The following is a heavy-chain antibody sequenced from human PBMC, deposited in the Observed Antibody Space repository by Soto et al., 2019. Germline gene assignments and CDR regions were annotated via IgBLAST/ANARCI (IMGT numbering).Heavy chain of an antibody. CDR1: GGTFSSYA. CDR2: IIPIFGTA. Sequence: QVQLVQSGAEVKKPGSSVKVSCKASGGTFSSYAISWVRQAPGQGLEWMGGIIPIFGTANYAQKFQGRVTITADKSTSTAYMELSSLRSEDTAVYYCAREQVVAVTAIQGWFDPWGQGTLVTVSS. V-gene: IGHV1-69*06. CDR3: AREQVVAVTAIQGWFDP. D-gene: IGHD2-21*02. J-gene: IGHJ5*02.